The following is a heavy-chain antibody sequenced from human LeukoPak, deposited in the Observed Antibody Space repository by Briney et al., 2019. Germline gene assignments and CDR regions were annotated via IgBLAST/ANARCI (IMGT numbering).Heavy chain of an antibody. CDR1: GFTFSTYW. V-gene: IGHV3-7*05. J-gene: IGHJ2*01. CDR2: IKQDGSEK. CDR3: TRDYCGGDCYPYWYFGL. D-gene: IGHD2-21*02. Sequence: GGSLRLSCAASGFTFSTYWMSWVRQAPGKGLEWVANIKQDGSEKYYVDSVKGRFTISRDNARNSLYLQMNSLRAEDTAVYYCTRDYCGGDCYPYWYFGLWGRGTLVTVS.